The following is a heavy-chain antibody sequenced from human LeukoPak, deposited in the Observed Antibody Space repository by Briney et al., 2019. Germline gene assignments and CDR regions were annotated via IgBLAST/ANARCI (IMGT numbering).Heavy chain of an antibody. Sequence: SGGSLRLSCAASGFTFSSYEMNWVRQAPGKGLEWVSYISSSGSTIYYADSVKGRFTISRDNAKNTLYLQMNSLRAEDTAVYYCAKLTYYYDSSGYYYFDYWGQGTLVTVSS. V-gene: IGHV3-48*03. CDR3: AKLTYYYDSSGYYYFDY. J-gene: IGHJ4*02. D-gene: IGHD3-22*01. CDR1: GFTFSSYE. CDR2: ISSSGSTI.